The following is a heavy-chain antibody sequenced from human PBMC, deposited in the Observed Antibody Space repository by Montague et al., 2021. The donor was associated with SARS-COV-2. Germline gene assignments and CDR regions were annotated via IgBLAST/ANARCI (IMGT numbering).Heavy chain of an antibody. D-gene: IGHD3-16*01. J-gene: IGHJ4*02. CDR2: INYNGST. Sequence: SETLSLTCAVYGGSIIGYYWSWIRQPPGKGLEWIGDINYNGSTNYNQSLKSRGSISVDTNKDHFSSKLISVTAAATAVYYCSRVGGSGYRYLDYWGQGTLVTVSS. CDR3: SRVGGSGYRYLDY. V-gene: IGHV4-34*01. CDR1: GGSIIGYY.